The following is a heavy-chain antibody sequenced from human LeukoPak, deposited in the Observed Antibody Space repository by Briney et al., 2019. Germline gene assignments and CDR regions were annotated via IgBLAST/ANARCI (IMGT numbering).Heavy chain of an antibody. J-gene: IGHJ4*02. D-gene: IGHD3-10*01. Sequence: TGGSLRLSCAASGFTFRSYWMAWVRQAPGKGLEWVANIKEDESAKHQADSVKGRFTISRDNAQNSVYLQMSSLRGEDTAVYYCARDVGGGLDYWGQGTLVTVSS. CDR3: ARDVGGGLDY. V-gene: IGHV3-7*01. CDR2: IKEDESAK. CDR1: GFTFRSYW.